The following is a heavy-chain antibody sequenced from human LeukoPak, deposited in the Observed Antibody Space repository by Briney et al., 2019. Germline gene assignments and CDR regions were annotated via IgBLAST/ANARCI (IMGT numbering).Heavy chain of an antibody. J-gene: IGHJ4*02. CDR1: GDSLSSNTCN. CDR3: ARDQVDYDTPDHFDS. CDR2: SSQSGNS. D-gene: IGHD3-22*01. V-gene: IGHV4-30-2*01. Sequence: TSETLSLTCKVSGDSLSSNTCNWSWIRQPPGKGLEWIGYSSQSGNSYFTPSLKCRATISVDRSKNQFSLPLPSVTAADTAVYYCARDQVDYDTPDHFDSWGKGTLVTVSS.